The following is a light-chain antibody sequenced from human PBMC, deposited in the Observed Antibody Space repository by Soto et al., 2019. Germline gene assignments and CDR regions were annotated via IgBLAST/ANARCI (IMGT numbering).Light chain of an antibody. CDR1: QSVSNSY. CDR3: QQYYSLPFT. CDR2: GAS. J-gene: IGKJ3*01. Sequence: VLTHSPGTLSLSPCERATLSASASQSVSNSYLAWYQQKPGQTPRLLIYGASIRATGIPDRFSGSGSGTAFTLTVSSPQPEDFAVYFCQQYYSLPFTFGQGTKVDIK. V-gene: IGKV3-20*01.